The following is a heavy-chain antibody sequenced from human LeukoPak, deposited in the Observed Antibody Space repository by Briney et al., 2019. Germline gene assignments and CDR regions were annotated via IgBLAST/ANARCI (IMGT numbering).Heavy chain of an antibody. D-gene: IGHD6-19*01. CDR2: VRYDGNNK. Sequence: PGGSLRPSCAASGFSFSSYDMYWVRQAPGKGLEWVAFVRYDGNNKYYADSVKGRFTISRDNSESTLYLQLNSLRAEDTAVYYCTTITVASHFDYWGPGTLVTVSS. V-gene: IGHV3-30*02. J-gene: IGHJ4*02. CDR3: TTITVASHFDY. CDR1: GFSFSSYD.